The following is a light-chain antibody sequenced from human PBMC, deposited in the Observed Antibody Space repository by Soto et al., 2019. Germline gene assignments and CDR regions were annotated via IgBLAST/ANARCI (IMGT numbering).Light chain of an antibody. J-gene: IGLJ3*02. V-gene: IGLV1-44*01. CDR3: ASWDDSLIVNWV. Sequence: QSVLTQPPSASGTPGQRVTMSCSGGSSNIGTSSVSWYQQFPGTAPKLLIYDNTQRPSGVPDRFSGSKSGTSASLAISGLQSDDEAVYFCASWDDSLIVNWVFGGGTKLTVL. CDR1: SSNIGTSS. CDR2: DNT.